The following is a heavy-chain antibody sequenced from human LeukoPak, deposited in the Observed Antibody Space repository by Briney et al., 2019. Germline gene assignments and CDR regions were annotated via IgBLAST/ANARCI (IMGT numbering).Heavy chain of an antibody. CDR2: LTGCGCNS. CDR1: GFTFSSSA. V-gene: IGHV3-23*01. CDR3: VRGWQQLGS. D-gene: IGHD1-1*01. J-gene: IGHJ5*02. Sequence: GGSLRLSCAASGFTFSSSAMTWVRQAPGKGLEWVSSLTGCGCNSENADSVKGRFSISRDNSKKTLYMQMNSLAAADTAEYYGVRGWQQLGSWGRGTLVTVSS.